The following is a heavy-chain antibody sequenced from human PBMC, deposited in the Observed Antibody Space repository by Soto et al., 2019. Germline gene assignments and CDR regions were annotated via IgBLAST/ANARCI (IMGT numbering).Heavy chain of an antibody. CDR3: AACAGTDFDY. CDR2: FDPEDGET. V-gene: IGHV1-24*01. J-gene: IGHJ4*02. CDR1: GYTLTELS. Sequence: ASLKVSRKISGYTLTELSMHWVRQAPGKGLEWMGSFDPEDGETIYAQKFQGRVTMTEDTSTDTAYMELSSLRSEDTAVYYCAACAGTDFDYWGQGTLVTVSS.